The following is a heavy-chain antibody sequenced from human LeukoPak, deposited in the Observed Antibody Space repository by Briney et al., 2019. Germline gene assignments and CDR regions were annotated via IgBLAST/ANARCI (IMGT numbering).Heavy chain of an antibody. J-gene: IGHJ3*02. V-gene: IGHV4-59*08. D-gene: IGHD2-15*01. CDR2: IYHSGST. CDR3: ASRYCSGGSCYVDDAFDI. CDR1: GGSISSYY. Sequence: SETLSLTCTVSGGSISSYYWSWIRQSPGKGLEWIGSIYHSGSTYYNPSLKSRVTISVDTSKNQFSLKLSSVTAADTAVFYCASRYCSGGSCYVDDAFDIWGQGTMVTVSS.